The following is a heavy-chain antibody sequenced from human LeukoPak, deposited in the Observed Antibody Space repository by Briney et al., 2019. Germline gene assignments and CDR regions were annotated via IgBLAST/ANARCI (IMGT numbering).Heavy chain of an antibody. V-gene: IGHV4-30-2*06. CDR2: IYPSGRT. J-gene: IGHJ4*02. CDR3: ASHHYGPFDY. D-gene: IGHD3-10*01. CDR1: GGSISSGGYS. Sequence: SETLSLTCAVSGGSISSGGYSWSWIRQSPEKGLEWIGYIYPSGRTYYNPSLKSRLNMSLDKSKNQFSLKLNSVTAADTAMYYRASHHYGPFDYWGQGTLITASS.